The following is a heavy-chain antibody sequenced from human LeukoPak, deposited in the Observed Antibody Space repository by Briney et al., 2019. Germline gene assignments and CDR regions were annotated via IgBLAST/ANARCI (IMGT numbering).Heavy chain of an antibody. CDR2: IYYSGST. V-gene: IGHV4-59*01. D-gene: IGHD1-7*01. CDR3: AREGTTITLWVYYYYMDV. Sequence: SETLSLTCTVSGVSISSYYWSWIRQPPGKGLEWVGYIYYSGSTNYNPSLKSRVTISVDTSKNQFSLKLSSVTAADTAVYYCAREGTTITLWVYYYYMDVWGKGTTVTVSS. J-gene: IGHJ6*03. CDR1: GVSISSYY.